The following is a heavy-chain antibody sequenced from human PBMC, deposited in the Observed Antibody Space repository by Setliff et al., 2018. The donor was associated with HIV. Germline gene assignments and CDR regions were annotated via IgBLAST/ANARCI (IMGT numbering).Heavy chain of an antibody. V-gene: IGHV1-18*01. CDR1: GYIFTSYG. D-gene: IGHD6-19*01. Sequence: ASVKVSCKASGYIFTSYGIIWVRQAPGQGLEWMGWISAYNGNTNYEQKLQGRVIMTTDTSTSTVYMEMRSLRSDDTAVYYCARQYSSGSRLDYWGQGTLVTVSS. J-gene: IGHJ4*02. CDR2: ISAYNGNT. CDR3: ARQYSSGSRLDY.